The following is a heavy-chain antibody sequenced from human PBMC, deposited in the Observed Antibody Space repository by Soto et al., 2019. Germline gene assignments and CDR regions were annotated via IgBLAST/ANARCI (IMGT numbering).Heavy chain of an antibody. V-gene: IGHV4-30-4*01. CDR1: GGSISSGDYY. CDR2: IYYSGST. CDR3: ARDVATRWGSGYYGMDV. D-gene: IGHD5-12*01. Sequence: PSETLSLTCTVSGGSISSGDYYWSWIRQPPGKGLEWIGYIYYSGSTYYNPSLKSRVTISVDTSKNQSSLKLSSVTAADTAVYYCARDVATRWGSGYYGMDVWGQGTTVT. J-gene: IGHJ6*02.